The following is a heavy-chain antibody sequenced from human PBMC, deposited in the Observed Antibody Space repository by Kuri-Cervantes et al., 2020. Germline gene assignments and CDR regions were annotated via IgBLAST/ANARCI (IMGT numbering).Heavy chain of an antibody. J-gene: IGHJ4*02. CDR3: AGVKDCSSTSCYPNNFDY. CDR2: INPSGGST. V-gene: IGHV1-46*02. CDR1: GYTFNRYY. Sequence: ASVKVSCKASGYTFNRYYMHWVRQAPGQGLEWMGIINPSGGSTTYAQKFQGRVTMTSDTSTSTVYMELSSLRSEDTAVYYRAGVKDCSSTSCYPNNFDYWGQGTLVTVSS. D-gene: IGHD2-2*01.